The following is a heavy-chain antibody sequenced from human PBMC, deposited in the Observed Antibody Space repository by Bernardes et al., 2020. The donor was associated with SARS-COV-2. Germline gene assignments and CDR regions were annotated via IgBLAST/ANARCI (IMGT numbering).Heavy chain of an antibody. V-gene: IGHV4-59*11. CDR3: ARDSGYAIDY. J-gene: IGHJ4*02. CDR2: MQYRGSS. Sequence: SETLSLTCSVSGDSISSHYWSWIRQPPGKGLEWVASMQYRGSSNYNPALKSRVTISLDTSKKQFSLSLYSVTAADTAVYYCARDSGYAIDYWGQGTLVTVSS. D-gene: IGHD5-12*01. CDR1: GDSISSHY.